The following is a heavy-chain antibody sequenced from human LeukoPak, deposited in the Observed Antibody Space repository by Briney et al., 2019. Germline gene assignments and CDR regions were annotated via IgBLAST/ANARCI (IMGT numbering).Heavy chain of an antibody. J-gene: IGHJ4*02. D-gene: IGHD1-1*01. CDR3: AREVQLERHFDY. Sequence: ASVKVSCKASGYTLTGYYMHWVRQAPGQGLEWMGWINPNSGGTNYAQKFQGRVTMTRDTSISTAYMELSRLRSDDTAVYYCAREVQLERHFDYWGQGTLVTVSS. CDR2: INPNSGGT. CDR1: GYTLTGYY. V-gene: IGHV1-2*02.